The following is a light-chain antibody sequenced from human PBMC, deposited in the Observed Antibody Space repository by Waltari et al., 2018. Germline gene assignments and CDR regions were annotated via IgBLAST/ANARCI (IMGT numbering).Light chain of an antibody. J-gene: IGKJ4*01. CDR3: QQYNTWPT. CDR2: GAS. V-gene: IGKV3-15*01. Sequence: EIVMTQSPVTLSVSPGERATLSCRASKRISSNLAWYQQKPGQSPRLRIHGASTRATGIPARFSGSGSGTDFTLTISSLQSEDFAVYFCQQYNTWPTFGGGTKVEIK. CDR1: KRISSN.